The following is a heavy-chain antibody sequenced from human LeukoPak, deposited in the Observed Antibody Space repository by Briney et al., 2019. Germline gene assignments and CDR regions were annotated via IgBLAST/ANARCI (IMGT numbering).Heavy chain of an antibody. CDR2: IIPILGIA. CDR1: GGTFSSYA. D-gene: IGHD5-18*01. CDR3: AAGSQSTALIK. Sequence: SVKVSCKASGGTFSSYAISWVRQAPGQGLEWMGRIIPILGIANYAQKFQGRVTITADKSTSTAYMELSSLRSEDTAVYYCAAGSQSTALIKWGQGTLVTVSS. V-gene: IGHV1-69*04. J-gene: IGHJ4*02.